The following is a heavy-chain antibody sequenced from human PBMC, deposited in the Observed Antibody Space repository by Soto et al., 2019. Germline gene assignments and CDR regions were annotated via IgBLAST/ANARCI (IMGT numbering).Heavy chain of an antibody. J-gene: IGHJ4*02. CDR2: IFSSGST. Sequence: SETLSLTCTVSGGSINTFYWSWVRQPAGKGLEWIGRIFSSGSTSFNPSLESRVAMSVDTSKDRFSLNLSSVTAADMAVYYCAREGSYSAYNFAHGIQLWSFDFWGQGALVTVSS. CDR1: GGSINTFY. D-gene: IGHD5-12*01. CDR3: AREGSYSAYNFAHGIQLWSFDF. V-gene: IGHV4-4*07.